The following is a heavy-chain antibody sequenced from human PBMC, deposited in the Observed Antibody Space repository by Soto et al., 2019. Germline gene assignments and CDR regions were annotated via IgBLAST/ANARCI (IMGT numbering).Heavy chain of an antibody. D-gene: IGHD3-22*01. J-gene: IGHJ4*02. CDR3: ARDGTMIGPDYFDY. CDR1: GGSISSGDYY. V-gene: IGHV4-30-4*01. Sequence: LSLTCTVSGGSISSGDYYWSWIRQPPGKGLEWIGYIYYSGSTYYNPSLKSRVTISLDTSKNQFSLKLSSVTAADTAVYYCARDGTMIGPDYFDYWGQGTLVTVSS. CDR2: IYYSGST.